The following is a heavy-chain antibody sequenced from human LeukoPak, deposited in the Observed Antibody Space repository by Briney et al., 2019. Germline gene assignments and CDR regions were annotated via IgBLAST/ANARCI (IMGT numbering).Heavy chain of an antibody. V-gene: IGHV1-2*02. D-gene: IGHD3-16*02. CDR3: ARAYQPLGGLSFPDQ. CDR2: INPNSGGT. J-gene: IGHJ5*02. CDR1: GYTFTDYY. Sequence: ASVKVSCKASGYTFTDYYMHWVRQAPGQGLEWMGWINPNSGGTNYAQKFQGRVTMTRDTSISTAYMELSRLRSDDTAVYYCARAYQPLGGLSFPDQWGQGTLVTVSS.